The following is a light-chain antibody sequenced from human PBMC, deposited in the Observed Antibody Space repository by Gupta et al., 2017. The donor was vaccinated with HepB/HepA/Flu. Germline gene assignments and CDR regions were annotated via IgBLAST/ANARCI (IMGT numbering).Light chain of an antibody. Sequence: SVLTQPPSASGTPGQRVTISCSGSSSNIGRTNINWYQQLPGTAPKLLIYYNDQRPSGVPDRFSGSKSGTSASLVISGLQSEDEADYYCAAWDDSLKDVLFGGGTKPTVL. CDR2: YND. V-gene: IGLV1-44*01. CDR1: SSNIGRTN. J-gene: IGLJ2*01. CDR3: AAWDDSLKDVL.